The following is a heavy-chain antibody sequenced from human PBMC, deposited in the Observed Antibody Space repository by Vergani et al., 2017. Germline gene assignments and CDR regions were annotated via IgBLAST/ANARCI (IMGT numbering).Heavy chain of an antibody. CDR2: IYSGGST. CDR3: ARDSGSYLWYCYGMDV. CDR1: GFTVSSNY. J-gene: IGHJ6*04. D-gene: IGHD1-26*01. V-gene: IGHV3-66*02. Sequence: EVQLVESGGGLVQPGGSLRLSCAASGFTVSSNYMSWVRQAPGKGLEWVSVIYSGGSTYYADSVKGRFTISRDNSKNTLYLQMNSLRAEDTAVYYCARDSGSYLWYCYGMDVWGKGTTVTVSS.